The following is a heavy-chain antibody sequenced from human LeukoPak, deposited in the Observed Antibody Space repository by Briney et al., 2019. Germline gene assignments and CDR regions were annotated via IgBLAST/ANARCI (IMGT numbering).Heavy chain of an antibody. Sequence: QPGGSLRLSCAASGFAFSDYSMNWVRQAPGKGLEWVSYISSSDNTIHYADSVKGRFTISRDNAKNSLYLEMNSLRDEDTAVYFCASAQGGVILPDYFHHWGQGTLVTVSS. V-gene: IGHV3-48*02. CDR3: ASAQGGVILPDYFHH. J-gene: IGHJ1*01. CDR2: ISSSDNTI. CDR1: GFAFSDYS. D-gene: IGHD3-16*02.